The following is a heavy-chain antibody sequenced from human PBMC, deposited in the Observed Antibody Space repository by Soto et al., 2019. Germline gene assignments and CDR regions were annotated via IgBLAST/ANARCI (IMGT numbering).Heavy chain of an antibody. J-gene: IGHJ4*02. CDR3: AGYDFWSDYYLDY. CDR2: INSDGSST. D-gene: IGHD3-3*01. Sequence: EVQLVESGGGLVQPGGSLRLSCAASGVTFSSYWMHWVRQAPGKGLVWVSRINSDGSSTSYADSVKGRFTISRDNAKNTLYLQMNSLRAEDTAVYYCAGYDFWSDYYLDYWGQGTLDTVSS. CDR1: GVTFSSYW. V-gene: IGHV3-74*01.